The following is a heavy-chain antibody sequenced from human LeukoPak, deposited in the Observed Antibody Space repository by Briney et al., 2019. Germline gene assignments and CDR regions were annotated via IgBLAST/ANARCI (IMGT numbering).Heavy chain of an antibody. J-gene: IGHJ4*02. CDR1: GFTVISTH. D-gene: IGHD3-22*01. CDR3: ARGGAVPSSGYTNYFDY. Sequence: GGSLRLSCAASGFTVISTHMSWVRQAPGKGLEWVSIIYRGGSTYYTDSVRGRFTIARDEFKNTVHLQMSSLRAEDTAVYYCARGGAVPSSGYTNYFDYWGQGTLVTASS. CDR2: IYRGGST. V-gene: IGHV3-66*01.